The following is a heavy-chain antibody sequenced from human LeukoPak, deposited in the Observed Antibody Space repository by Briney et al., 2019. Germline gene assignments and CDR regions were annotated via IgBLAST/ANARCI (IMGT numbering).Heavy chain of an antibody. CDR2: ISGSGGST. D-gene: IGHD3-3*02. V-gene: IGHV3-23*01. CDR1: GFTFSSYA. CDR3: ARGAFWQHEHYGMDV. J-gene: IGHJ6*02. Sequence: GGSLRLSCAASGFTFSSYAMSWVRQAPGKGLEWVSAISGSGGSTYYADSVKGRFTISRDNSKNTLYLQMNSLRAEDTAVYYCARGAFWQHEHYGMDVWGQGTTVTVSS.